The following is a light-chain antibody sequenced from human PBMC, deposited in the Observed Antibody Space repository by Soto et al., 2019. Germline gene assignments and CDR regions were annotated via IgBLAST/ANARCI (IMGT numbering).Light chain of an antibody. CDR1: QSGSGN. V-gene: IGKV3-15*01. J-gene: IGKJ1*01. CDR2: GAS. Sequence: EIVMTQSPATLSVSPGERATLSCRAIQSGSGNLAWYQQKPGQAPRLLIYGASTWATGIPARFSGSGSGTEFTPTISSLQSEDIAVYYCQQYNNWPRRFGQGTKVDIK. CDR3: QQYNNWPRR.